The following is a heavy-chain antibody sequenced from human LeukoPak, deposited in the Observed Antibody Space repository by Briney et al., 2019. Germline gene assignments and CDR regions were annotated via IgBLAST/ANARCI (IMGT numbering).Heavy chain of an antibody. CDR2: IYPGDSGT. CDR3: ARRYTESRGSWFDP. D-gene: IGHD2-2*02. J-gene: IGHJ5*02. CDR1: GYGFTSYW. Sequence: GESLKISCKASGYGFTSYWIGWARQTPGKGLEWMGIIYPGDSGTRYSPSFQGQVTFSVDKSINTAYLQWSSLKASDTAIYYCARRYTESRGSWFDPWGQGTLVTVSS. V-gene: IGHV5-51*01.